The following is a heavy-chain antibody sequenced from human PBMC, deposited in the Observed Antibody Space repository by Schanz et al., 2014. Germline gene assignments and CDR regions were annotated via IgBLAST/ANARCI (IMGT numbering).Heavy chain of an antibody. J-gene: IGHJ4*02. CDR1: GGTFSSYT. CDR3: ARAKRFGDMDV. Sequence: QVQLVQSGAEVKKPGSSVKVSCKASGGTFSSYTISWVRQAPGQGLEWMGRIIPILGIANYAQKFQGRVTITADRSTSTAYMDLSSLRPEDTAVYYCARAKRFGDMDVWGQGTLVTVSS. CDR2: IIPILGIA. D-gene: IGHD3-10*01. V-gene: IGHV1-69*02.